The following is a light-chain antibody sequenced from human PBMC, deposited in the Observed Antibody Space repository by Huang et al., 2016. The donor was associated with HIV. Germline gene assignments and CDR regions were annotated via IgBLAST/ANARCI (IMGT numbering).Light chain of an antibody. CDR2: DAC. CDR3: QQYNSYPYT. CDR1: QSISSW. V-gene: IGKV1-5*01. Sequence: DIQMTQSPSTLSASVGDRVTITCRASQSISSWLAWYQQKPGKAPKLLISDACSLESGVPSRFSGSGSGTEFTLTISSLQPDNFATYYCQQYNSYPYTFGQGTKLEIK. J-gene: IGKJ2*01.